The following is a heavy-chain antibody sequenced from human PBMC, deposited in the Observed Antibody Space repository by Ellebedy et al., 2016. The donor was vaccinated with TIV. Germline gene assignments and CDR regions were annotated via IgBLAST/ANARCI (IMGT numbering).Heavy chain of an antibody. V-gene: IGHV4-59*01. CDR1: GGSISSYY. J-gene: IGHJ4*02. CDR2: IYYSGST. CDR3: ARGPPYGSGSYDFDY. Sequence: SETLSLTXTVSGGSISSYYWSWVRQPPGKGLEWIGYIYYSGSTNYNPSLKSRVTISVDTSKNQFSQKLSSVTAADTAVYYCARGPPYGSGSYDFDYWGQGTLVTVSS. D-gene: IGHD3-10*01.